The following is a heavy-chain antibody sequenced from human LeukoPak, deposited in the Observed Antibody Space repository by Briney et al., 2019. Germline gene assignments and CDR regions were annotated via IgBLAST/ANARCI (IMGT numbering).Heavy chain of an antibody. CDR3: ARDLHWNQLGL. V-gene: IGHV3-74*01. D-gene: IGHD1-1*01. CDR1: GFTFSSYW. J-gene: IGHJ4*02. CDR2: INTDGSST. Sequence: GGSLRLSCEASGFTFSSYWMFWVRQAPGKGLAWVSRINTDGSSTNYADSVRGRFTISRDYDENTLYLQMDSLRAEDTAVYYCARDLHWNQLGLWGQGTLVSVSS.